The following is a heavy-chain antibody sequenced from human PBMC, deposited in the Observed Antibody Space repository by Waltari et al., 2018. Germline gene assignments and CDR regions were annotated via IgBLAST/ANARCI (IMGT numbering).Heavy chain of an antibody. V-gene: IGHV4-59*01. D-gene: IGHD4-17*01. J-gene: IGHJ4*02. Sequence: QVQLQESGPGLIKPSATLSLTCTVLGYSISASYWSWIRVAPGKGLEWIGYSGKKYNPSLKGRVTISLDTSKNQFSLTMTSVTAADTAMYYCVRSYTVTTSPIAGYWGRGALVTVSS. CDR1: GYSISASY. CDR3: VRSYTVTTSPIAGY. CDR2: SGK.